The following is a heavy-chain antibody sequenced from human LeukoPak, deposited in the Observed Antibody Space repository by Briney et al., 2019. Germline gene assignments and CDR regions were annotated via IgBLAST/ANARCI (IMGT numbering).Heavy chain of an antibody. CDR2: LYYTGST. V-gene: IGHV4-39*01. CDR1: GGSISSISYY. CDR3: ARGARAGYNLEPFDY. J-gene: IGHJ4*02. D-gene: IGHD5-24*01. Sequence: PSETLSLTCTVSGGSISSISYYWGWIRQPPGEGLEWIGSLYYTGSTYYNPSLRSRVTISVDTSKNQFSLKLSSVTDADTAVYYCARGARAGYNLEPFDYWGQGTLVTVSS.